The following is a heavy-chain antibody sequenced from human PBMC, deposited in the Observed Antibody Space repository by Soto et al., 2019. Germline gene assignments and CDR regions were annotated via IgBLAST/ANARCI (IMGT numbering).Heavy chain of an antibody. J-gene: IGHJ4*02. Sequence: QVQLVESGGGVVQPGRSLRLSCAASGFTFSSYGMHWVRQAPGKGLEWVAVIWYDGSNKYYADSVKGRFTISRDNSKNTLYLQMNSLRAEDTAVYYCASGNYYYDSSGYYPGDYWGQGTLVTVSS. D-gene: IGHD3-22*01. CDR2: IWYDGSNK. V-gene: IGHV3-33*01. CDR3: ASGNYYYDSSGYYPGDY. CDR1: GFTFSSYG.